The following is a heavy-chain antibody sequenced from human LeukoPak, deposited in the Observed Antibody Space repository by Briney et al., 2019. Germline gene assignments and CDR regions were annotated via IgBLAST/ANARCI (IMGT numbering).Heavy chain of an antibody. J-gene: IGHJ2*01. CDR2: ISGSGGCT. V-gene: IGHV3-23*01. D-gene: IGHD4-17*01. CDR1: GFTFSSYA. CDR3: AKSSYGDKYWYFDL. Sequence: GGSLRLSCAASGFTFSSYAMSWVRQAPGKGLEWVSAISGSGGCTYYADSVKGRFTISRDNSKNTLYLQMNSLRAEDTAVYYCAKSSYGDKYWYFDLWGRGTLVTVSS.